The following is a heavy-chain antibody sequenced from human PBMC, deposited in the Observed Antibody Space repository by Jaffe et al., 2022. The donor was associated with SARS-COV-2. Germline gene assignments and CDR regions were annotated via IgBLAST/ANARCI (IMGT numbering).Heavy chain of an antibody. Sequence: EVQLVESGGGLVQPGGSLRVSCAASGFTFSNYWMSWVRQAPGKGLEWVANIKKDGSEKYYVDSVKGRFTISRDNAKNSLYLQMNSLRAEDTAVYYCARGEGGYCSGGSCYLGYWYFDLWGRGTLVTVSS. CDR1: GFTFSNYW. J-gene: IGHJ2*01. D-gene: IGHD2-15*01. CDR2: IKKDGSEK. V-gene: IGHV3-7*01. CDR3: ARGEGGYCSGGSCYLGYWYFDL.